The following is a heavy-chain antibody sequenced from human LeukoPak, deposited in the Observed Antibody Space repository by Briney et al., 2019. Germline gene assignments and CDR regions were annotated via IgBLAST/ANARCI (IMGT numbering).Heavy chain of an antibody. CDR2: ISAYNGNT. J-gene: IGHJ4*02. CDR3: ARVSVPAAIRPSGY. D-gene: IGHD2-2*02. CDR1: GGTFSSYT. Sequence: GASVKVSCKASGGTFSSYTISWVRQAPGQGLEWMGWISAYNGNTNYAQKLQGRVTMTTDTSTSTAYMELRSLRSDDTAVYYCARVSVPAAIRPSGYWGQGTLVTVSS. V-gene: IGHV1-18*01.